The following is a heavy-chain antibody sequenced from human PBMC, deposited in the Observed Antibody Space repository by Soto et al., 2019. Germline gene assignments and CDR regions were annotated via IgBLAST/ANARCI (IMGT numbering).Heavy chain of an antibody. V-gene: IGHV3-33*01. CDR2: IWYDGSNK. J-gene: IGHJ3*02. CDR3: ARDPSGQEEGAFDI. D-gene: IGHD6-25*01. CDR1: GFTFSSYG. Sequence: QVQLVESGGGVVQPGRSLRLSCAASGFTFSSYGMHWVRQAPGKGLEWVAVIWYDGSNKYYADSVKGRFTISRDNSKNTLYLQMNSLRAEDTAVYYWARDPSGQEEGAFDIWGQGTMVTVSS.